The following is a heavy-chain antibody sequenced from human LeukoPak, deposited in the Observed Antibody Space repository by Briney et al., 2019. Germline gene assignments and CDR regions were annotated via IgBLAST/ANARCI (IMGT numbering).Heavy chain of an antibody. CDR3: AGWGSGVDY. D-gene: IGHD3-10*01. Sequence: PSQTLSLTCAVSGGSISSGGYSWSWIRQPPGKGLEWIGSIYHSGSTYYNPSLKSRVTISVDTSKNQFSLKLSSVTAADTAVYYCAGWGSGVDYWGQGTLVTVSS. V-gene: IGHV4-30-2*03. CDR2: IYHSGST. CDR1: GGSISSGGYS. J-gene: IGHJ4*02.